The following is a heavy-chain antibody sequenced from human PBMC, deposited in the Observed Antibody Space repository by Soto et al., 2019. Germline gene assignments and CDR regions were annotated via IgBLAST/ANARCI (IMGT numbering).Heavy chain of an antibody. Sequence: GSLRLSCAASGFTFSSYSMNWVRQAPGKGLEWVSSISSSSSYIYYADSVKGRFTISRDNAKNSLYLQMNSLRAEDTAVYYCARDGITIFGVVISPGYGMDVWGQGTTVTVSS. V-gene: IGHV3-21*01. CDR2: ISSSSSYI. D-gene: IGHD3-3*01. CDR1: GFTFSSYS. CDR3: ARDGITIFGVVISPGYGMDV. J-gene: IGHJ6*02.